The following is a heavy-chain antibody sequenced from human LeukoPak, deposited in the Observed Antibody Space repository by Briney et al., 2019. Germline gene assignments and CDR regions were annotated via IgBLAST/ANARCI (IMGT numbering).Heavy chain of an antibody. V-gene: IGHV4-34*01. CDR3: ASPDASMVSAFDY. Sequence: PSETLSLTCAVYGGSFSGYYWSWIRQPPGKGLEWIGEINHSGSTNYNPSLKSRVTISVDTSKNQFSLKLSSVTAADTAVYYCASPDASMVSAFDYWGQGTLVTVSS. CDR1: GGSFSGYY. CDR2: INHSGST. J-gene: IGHJ4*02. D-gene: IGHD5-18*01.